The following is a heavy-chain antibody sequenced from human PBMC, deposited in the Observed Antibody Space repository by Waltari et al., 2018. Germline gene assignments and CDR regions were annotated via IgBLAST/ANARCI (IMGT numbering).Heavy chain of an antibody. CDR3: AADRGNGLYLDY. Sequence: QVQLQESGPGLVKPSGTLSLTCAVSGASISSNYWWSWVRQSPGKGLEWIGQIHHSGRTYSTPSLKSRITISVDKSRNQFSLNLSSVHDADTAVYYCAADRGNGLYLDYWGQGTLVTVSS. CDR1: GASISSNYW. D-gene: IGHD2-15*01. CDR2: IHHSGRT. V-gene: IGHV4-4*02. J-gene: IGHJ4*02.